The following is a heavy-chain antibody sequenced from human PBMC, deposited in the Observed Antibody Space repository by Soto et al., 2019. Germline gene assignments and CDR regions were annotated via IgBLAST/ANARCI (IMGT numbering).Heavy chain of an antibody. V-gene: IGHV4-39*01. CDR2: VYYGGST. Sequence: NPSETLSLSCTVSGCSIASGGYDWGWIRQSPEKGLEWIGSVYYGGSTYYNPSLQSRLTMSIDTSKSQFSLNLSSVTAADTAVYFCARHARVAPASTGVAFDPWGQGSLVTVSS. D-gene: IGHD2-2*01. CDR1: GCSIASGGYD. CDR3: ARHARVAPASTGVAFDP. J-gene: IGHJ5*02.